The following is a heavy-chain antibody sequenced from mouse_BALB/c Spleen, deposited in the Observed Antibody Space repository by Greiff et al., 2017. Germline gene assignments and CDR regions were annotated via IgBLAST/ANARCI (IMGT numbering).Heavy chain of an antibody. CDR1: GYTFTSYW. Sequence: QVQLQQPGAELVKPGASVKMSCKASGYTFTSYWMHWVKQRPGQGLEWIGVIDPSDSYTSYNQKFKGKATLTVDTSSSTAYMQLSSLTSEDSAVYYCTREGDGPFDYWGQGTTLTVSS. J-gene: IGHJ2*01. CDR2: IDPSDSYT. CDR3: TREGDGPFDY. V-gene: IGHV1S127*01.